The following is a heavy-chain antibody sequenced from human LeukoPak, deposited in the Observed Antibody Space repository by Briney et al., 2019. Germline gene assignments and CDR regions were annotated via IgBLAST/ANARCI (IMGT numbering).Heavy chain of an antibody. CDR2: ISYDGSNK. V-gene: IGHV3-30-3*01. J-gene: IGHJ4*02. Sequence: GRSLRLSCAASGFTFSSYAMHWVRQAPGKGLEWVAVISYDGSNKYYADSVKGRFTISRDNSKNTLYLQMNSLRAEDTAVYYCASPPTIAAAGTGDYWGQGTLVTVSS. CDR3: ASPPTIAAAGTGDY. D-gene: IGHD6-13*01. CDR1: GFTFSSYA.